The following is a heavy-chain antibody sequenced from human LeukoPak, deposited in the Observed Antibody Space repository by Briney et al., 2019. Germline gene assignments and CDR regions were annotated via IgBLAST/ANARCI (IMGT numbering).Heavy chain of an antibody. CDR3: SRDLGYFGSGSYLGRFDP. V-gene: IGHV4-61*01. J-gene: IGHJ5*02. Sequence: SETLSLSCNVSGGSVTSDNCYWTWIRPAPGQGLEWVGHVSPSGTINYNPSLRSRVTISVDTSTNQFSLTLTSVSAADTALYYCSRDLGYFGSGSYLGRFDPWGQGILVTVSS. CDR1: GGSVTSDNCY. D-gene: IGHD3-10*01. CDR2: VSPSGTI.